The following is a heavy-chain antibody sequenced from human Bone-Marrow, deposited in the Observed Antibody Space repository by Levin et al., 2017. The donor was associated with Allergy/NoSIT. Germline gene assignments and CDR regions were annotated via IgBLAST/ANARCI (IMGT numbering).Heavy chain of an antibody. CDR3: ARQAVPAAMNGFDS. Sequence: SETLSLTCTVSGASISSFYWSWIRQPPGKGLEWIGYIYYSGSTNYSPSLKSRVSMSADMSRNKGYLTMSSVTAADTAVYYCARQAVPAAMNGFDSWGQGTLVTVSS. J-gene: IGHJ5*01. D-gene: IGHD2-2*01. CDR2: IYYSGST. CDR1: GASISSFY. V-gene: IGHV4-59*08.